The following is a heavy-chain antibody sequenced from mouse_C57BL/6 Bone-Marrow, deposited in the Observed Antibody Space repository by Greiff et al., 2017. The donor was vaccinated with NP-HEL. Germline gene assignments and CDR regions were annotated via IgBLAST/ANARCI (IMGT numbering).Heavy chain of an antibody. CDR2: IFPGSGST. CDR3: AEEDYGSSFYGYFDV. D-gene: IGHD1-1*01. CDR1: GYTFTGYW. Sequence: QVQLQQSGAELMKPGASVKLSCKATGYTFTGYWIEWVKQRPGHGLEWIGEIFPGSGSTNYHEKFKGKATFTADTSSNTAYMQLSSLTTEDSAMDYSAEEDYGSSFYGYFDVGGRGTAVTV. V-gene: IGHV1-9*01. J-gene: IGHJ1*03.